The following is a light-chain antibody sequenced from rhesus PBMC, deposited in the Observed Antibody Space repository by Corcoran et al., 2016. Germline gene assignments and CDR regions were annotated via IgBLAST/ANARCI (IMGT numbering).Light chain of an antibody. CDR3: QQYTSIPYS. Sequence: DIQMTQSPSSLSASVGDTVTITCRASQGIFNWLAWYQQKPGKAPNLLIYKASSLQSGVPSRFSGSGSATTFTLTISSLQSEEFATYYCQQYTSIPYSFGQGTKVEIK. CDR2: KAS. J-gene: IGKJ2*01. CDR1: QGIFNW. V-gene: IGKV1-22*01.